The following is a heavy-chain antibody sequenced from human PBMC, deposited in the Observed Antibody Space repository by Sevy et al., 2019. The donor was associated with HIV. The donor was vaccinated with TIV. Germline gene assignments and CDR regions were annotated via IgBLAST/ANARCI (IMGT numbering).Heavy chain of an antibody. J-gene: IGHJ6*02. D-gene: IGHD2-2*01. Sequence: ASVKVSCKASGGTFSSYAISWVRQAPGQGLEWMGGIIPIFGTANYAQKFQGRVTITADESTSTAYMELSSLRSEDTAVYYCARGGYCSSTSYRTGGSGSPYYYGMDVWGQGTTVTVSS. CDR1: GGTFSSYA. CDR3: ARGGYCSSTSYRTGGSGSPYYYGMDV. V-gene: IGHV1-69*13. CDR2: IIPIFGTA.